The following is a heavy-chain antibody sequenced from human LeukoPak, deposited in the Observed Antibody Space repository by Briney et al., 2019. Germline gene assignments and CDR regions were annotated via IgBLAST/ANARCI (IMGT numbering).Heavy chain of an antibody. V-gene: IGHV3-23*01. CDR1: GFTFSSYA. Sequence: GGSLRLSCAASGFTFSSYAMNWVRQAPGTGLEWVSVISGSGGSTYYADSVKGRFTISRDSSKNTLYLQMNSLRPEDTAFYYCAKDVQMTSNAYYNYFDYWGQGTLVTVSS. CDR2: ISGSGGST. D-gene: IGHD3-22*01. J-gene: IGHJ4*02. CDR3: AKDVQMTSNAYYNYFDY.